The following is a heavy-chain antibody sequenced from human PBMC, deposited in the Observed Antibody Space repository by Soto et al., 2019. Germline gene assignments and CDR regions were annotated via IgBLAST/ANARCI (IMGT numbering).Heavy chain of an antibody. CDR2: IVVGSGNT. D-gene: IGHD5-12*01. CDR1: GFTFTSSA. CDR3: AAGGYSGYDSDY. J-gene: IGHJ4*02. V-gene: IGHV1-58*02. Sequence: SVKVSCKASGFTFTSSAMQWVRQARGQRLEWIGWIVVGSGNTNYAQKFQERVTITRDMSTSTAYMELSSLRSEDTAVYYCAAGGYSGYDSDYWGQGTLVTVSS.